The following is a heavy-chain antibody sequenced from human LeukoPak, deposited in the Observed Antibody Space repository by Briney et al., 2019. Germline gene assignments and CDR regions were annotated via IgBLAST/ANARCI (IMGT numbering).Heavy chain of an antibody. CDR2: IYSGGST. J-gene: IGHJ3*02. D-gene: IGHD1-26*01. Sequence: GGSLTLSCAASGFTVSSNSMTWVRQAPGKGLEWVSLIYSGGSTYYADSVKGRFTISRDNSKNTLYLQMNSLRAEDTAVYYCARGPIVGAKGEAFDIWGQGTMVTVSS. CDR1: GFTVSSNS. CDR3: ARGPIVGAKGEAFDI. V-gene: IGHV3-53*01.